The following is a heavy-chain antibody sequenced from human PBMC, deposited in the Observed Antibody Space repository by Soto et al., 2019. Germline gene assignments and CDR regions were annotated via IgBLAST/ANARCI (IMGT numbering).Heavy chain of an antibody. CDR3: AREKSSSSFDY. CDR2: MNPNSGNT. J-gene: IGHJ4*02. Sequence: QVQLVQSGAEVKKPGASVKVSCKASGYTFTSYDINWVRQATGQGLEWMGSMNPNSGNTGYAQKLQDRVTMTRNTSISTAYMELSSLRSENTAVYYCAREKSSSSFDYWGQATPVTVSS. V-gene: IGHV1-8*01. CDR1: GYTFTSYD. D-gene: IGHD6-6*01.